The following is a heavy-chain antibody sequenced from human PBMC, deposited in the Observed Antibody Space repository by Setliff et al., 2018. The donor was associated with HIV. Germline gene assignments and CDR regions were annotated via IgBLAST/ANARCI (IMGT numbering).Heavy chain of an antibody. CDR3: ARVRLELRQYWFDS. D-gene: IGHD1-7*01. J-gene: IGHJ5*01. CDR2: IYHSGGT. Sequence: SETLSLTCRVSGYFINIGHYCGWLRQSPGKGLEWIGTIYHSGGTYYNPSLKSRVTISVDTSNNQFSLRMNSVTAADTAVYYCARVRLELRQYWFDSWGQGSPVTVSS. V-gene: IGHV4-38-2*02. CDR1: GYFINIGHY.